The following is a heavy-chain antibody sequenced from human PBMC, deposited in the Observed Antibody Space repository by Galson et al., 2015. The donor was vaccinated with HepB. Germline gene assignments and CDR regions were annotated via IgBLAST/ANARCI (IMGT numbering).Heavy chain of an antibody. J-gene: IGHJ6*02. CDR1: GFTFSSYG. D-gene: IGHD7-27*01. V-gene: IGHV3-30*03. CDR3: ATPQTGDPAGVWVRYYYYGMDV. Sequence: SLRLSCAASGFTFSSYGMHWVRQAPGKGLEWVAVISYDGSNKYYADSVKGRFTISRDNSKNTLYLQMNSLRAEDTAVYYCATPQTGDPAGVWVRYYYYGMDVWGQGTTVTVSS. CDR2: ISYDGSNK.